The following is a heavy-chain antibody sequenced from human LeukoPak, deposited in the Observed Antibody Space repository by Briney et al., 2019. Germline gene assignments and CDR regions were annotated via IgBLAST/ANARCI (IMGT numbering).Heavy chain of an antibody. CDR1: GFTFSSYE. J-gene: IGHJ6*03. V-gene: IGHV3-48*03. Sequence: PGGSLRLSCAASGFTFSSYEMNWVRQAPGKGLEWVSYISSSGSTKYYADSVKGRFTISRDNAKNPLYLQTNSLRAEDTAVYYCARAFQELPQLYYYYYMDVWGKGTTVTVSS. CDR2: ISSSGSTK. D-gene: IGHD6-13*01. CDR3: ARAFQELPQLYYYYYMDV.